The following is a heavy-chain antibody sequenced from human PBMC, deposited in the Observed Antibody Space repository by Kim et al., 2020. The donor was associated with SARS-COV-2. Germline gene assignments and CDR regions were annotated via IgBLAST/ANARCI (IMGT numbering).Heavy chain of an antibody. Sequence: QKFQGRVTITRDTSASTAYMELSSLRSEDTAVYYCARVVRAQSGYSGYDYWGQGTLVTVSS. CDR3: ARVVRAQSGYSGYDY. D-gene: IGHD5-12*01. V-gene: IGHV1-3*01. J-gene: IGHJ4*02.